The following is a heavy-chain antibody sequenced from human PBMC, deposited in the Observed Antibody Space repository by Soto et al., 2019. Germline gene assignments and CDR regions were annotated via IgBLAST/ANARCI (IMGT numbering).Heavy chain of an antibody. Sequence: EVQLVESGGGLIKPGGSLRLSCAASGFSFNNVWMSWVRQTPGKGLEWVGRIKSKADGGTADYAAPLKGRVTISRDDLTNTLDLQMNNRKTEDTGVYFCARILQYFGAPRAYFDPWGRGSLVSVSS. CDR2: IKSKADGGTA. CDR3: ARILQYFGAPRAYFDP. D-gene: IGHD3-10*01. CDR1: GFSFNNVW. J-gene: IGHJ2*01. V-gene: IGHV3-15*05.